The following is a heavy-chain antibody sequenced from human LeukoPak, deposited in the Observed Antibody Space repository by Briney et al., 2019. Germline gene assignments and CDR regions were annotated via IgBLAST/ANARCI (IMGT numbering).Heavy chain of an antibody. CDR3: ARDLRIAAAGTFHGY. CDR2: IYSGGST. Sequence: GGSLRLSCAASGFTLSSNYMSWVRQAPGKGLGWVSVIYSGGSTYYADSVKGRFTISRDNSKNTLYLQMNSLRAEDTAVYYCARDLRIAAAGTFHGYWGQGTLVTVSS. D-gene: IGHD6-13*01. V-gene: IGHV3-66*02. J-gene: IGHJ4*02. CDR1: GFTLSSNY.